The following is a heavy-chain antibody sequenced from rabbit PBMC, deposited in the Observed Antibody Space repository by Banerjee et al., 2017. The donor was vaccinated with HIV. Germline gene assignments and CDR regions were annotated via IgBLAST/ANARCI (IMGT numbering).Heavy chain of an antibody. CDR2: IGTGSSDNT. V-gene: IGHV1S45*01. CDR3: ARDTADAGMAFDL. CDR1: GFTLSSSYW. J-gene: IGHJ6*01. Sequence: QEQLEESGGGLVKPEGSLTLSCKASGFTLSSSYWICWVRQAPGKGLEWIGCIGTGSSDNTYYASWAKGRFTISKTSSTAVTLQMTSLTAADTATYFCARDTADAGMAFDLWGPGTLVTVS. D-gene: IGHD4-2*01.